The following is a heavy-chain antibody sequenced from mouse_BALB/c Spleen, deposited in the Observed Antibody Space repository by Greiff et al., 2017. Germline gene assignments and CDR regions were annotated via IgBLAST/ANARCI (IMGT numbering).Heavy chain of an antibody. D-gene: IGHD2-1*01. CDR1: GFSLTSYG. CDR3: AKWGNYLYAMDY. J-gene: IGHJ4*01. V-gene: IGHV2-5-1*01. CDR2: IWRGGST. Sequence: VQLQESGPSLVQPSQSLSITCTVSGFSLTSYGVHWVRQSPGKGLEWLGVIWRGGSTDYNAAFMSRLSITKDNSKSQVFFKMNSLQADDTAIYYCAKWGNYLYAMDYWGQGTSVTVSS.